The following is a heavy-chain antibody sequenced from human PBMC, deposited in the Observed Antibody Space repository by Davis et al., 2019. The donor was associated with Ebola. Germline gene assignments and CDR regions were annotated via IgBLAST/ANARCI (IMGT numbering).Heavy chain of an antibody. CDR2: INPNSGGT. CDR3: ARDPGSVLRGEGIDY. D-gene: IGHD2/OR15-2a*01. V-gene: IGHV1-2*06. J-gene: IGHJ4*02. Sequence: ASVKVSCKASGYTFTGYYMHWVRQAPGQGLEWMGRINPNSGGTNYAQKFQGRVTMTRDTSISTAYMELSRLRTDDTAVYYCARDPGSVLRGEGIDYWGQGTLVTVSS. CDR1: GYTFTGYY.